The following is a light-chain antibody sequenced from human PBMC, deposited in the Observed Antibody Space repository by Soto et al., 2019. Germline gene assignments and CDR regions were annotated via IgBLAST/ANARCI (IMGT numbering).Light chain of an antibody. J-gene: IGKJ1*01. CDR3: QQYNNWPLT. Sequence: ILMTPSPATLSVFPGDRATLSCRASQSVSSNLGWYQQKPGQTPRLLIYGASTRATGIPARFSGSGSGTESTLTISSLQSEDFAVYYCQQYNNWPLTFGQGTKVDIK. CDR1: QSVSSN. CDR2: GAS. V-gene: IGKV3-15*01.